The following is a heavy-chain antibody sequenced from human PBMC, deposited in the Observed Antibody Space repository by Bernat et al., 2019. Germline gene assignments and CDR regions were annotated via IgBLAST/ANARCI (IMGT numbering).Heavy chain of an antibody. D-gene: IGHD1-1*01. CDR2: INGDGSST. Sequence: EVQLVESGGGLVKPGGSLRLSCAASGFTFSSYWMHWVRQAPGKGLVWVSRINGDGSSTSYADSVKGRFTISRDNGKNTLYLQMNRLRGEDTAVYYCARDDDVTPPSDFDYWGQGTLVTVSS. CDR1: GFTFSSYW. CDR3: ARDDDVTPPSDFDY. J-gene: IGHJ4*02. V-gene: IGHV3-74*01.